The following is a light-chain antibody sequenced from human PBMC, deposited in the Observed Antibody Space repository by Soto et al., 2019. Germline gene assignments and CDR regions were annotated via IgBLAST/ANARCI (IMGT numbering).Light chain of an antibody. CDR1: QSVSNF. CDR3: QQRFNWYT. J-gene: IGKJ2*01. Sequence: EIVLTQSPVTLSLSPGERATLSCRASQSVSNFLAWYQQKPGQPPRLLIYDTSNRATGIPARFSGSRSETDFTLTIDSLEPEDVAVYFCQQRFNWYTFGQGTRLEMK. CDR2: DTS. V-gene: IGKV3-11*01.